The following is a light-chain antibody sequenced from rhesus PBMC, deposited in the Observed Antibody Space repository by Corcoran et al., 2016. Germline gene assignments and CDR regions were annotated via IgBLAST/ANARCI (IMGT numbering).Light chain of an antibody. V-gene: IGKV1-25*01. CDR3: QHGYGTPFT. CDR2: KAS. CDR1: QVISNN. J-gene: IGKJ3*01. Sequence: DIQMTQSPSSLSASRGDRVTITCQASQVISNNLAWYQQKPGTVPKLLIYKASPLQNGVPSRFSGSGSGTDFPLPISSLQPEDFATSYCQHGYGTPFTFGPGTKLDIK.